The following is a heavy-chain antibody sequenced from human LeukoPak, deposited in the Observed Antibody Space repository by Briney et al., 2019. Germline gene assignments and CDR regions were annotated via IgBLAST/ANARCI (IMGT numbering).Heavy chain of an antibody. J-gene: IGHJ4*02. CDR1: GSTFDDHG. D-gene: IGHD3-10*01. Sequence: PGGSLRLSCAASGSTFDDHGMSWVRQAPGKGLEWVAFIRYDGSNKYYADSVKGRFTISRDNSKNTLYLQMNSLRPEDTAVYYCAKDSKRWKTYYYEAGSYYFDYWGQGTRVTVSS. CDR2: IRYDGSNK. V-gene: IGHV3-30*02. CDR3: AKDSKRWKTYYYEAGSYYFDY.